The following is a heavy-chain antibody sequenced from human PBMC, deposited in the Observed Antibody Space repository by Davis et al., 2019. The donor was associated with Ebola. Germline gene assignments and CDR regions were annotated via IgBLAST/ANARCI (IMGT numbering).Heavy chain of an antibody. V-gene: IGHV4-4*07. J-gene: IGHJ6*02. CDR1: GVSISRHY. Sequence: PSETLSLTCTVSGVSISRHYWSWIRQPAGSGLEWIGRVYNDGSTNYNPSLRSRVSISVDTSKNQFSLFLTSVTAADTAVYYCAREGTNSQGRGLDVWGQGTTVTVSS. CDR2: VYNDGST. D-gene: IGHD2-8*01. CDR3: AREGTNSQGRGLDV.